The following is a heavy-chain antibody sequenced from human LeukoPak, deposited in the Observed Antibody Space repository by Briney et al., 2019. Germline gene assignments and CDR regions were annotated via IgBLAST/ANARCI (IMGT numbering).Heavy chain of an antibody. CDR1: GFTFSTYW. Sequence: GGSLRLSCAASGFTFSTYWIHWVRQAPGKGLVWVSRINSDGSSTAYVDSVKGRFTISRDNAKNTLYLQMDSLRAEDTAVYYCARESCSGGTCYHDYWGQGTLVTVSS. V-gene: IGHV3-74*01. J-gene: IGHJ4*02. D-gene: IGHD2-15*01. CDR2: INSDGSST. CDR3: ARESCSGGTCYHDY.